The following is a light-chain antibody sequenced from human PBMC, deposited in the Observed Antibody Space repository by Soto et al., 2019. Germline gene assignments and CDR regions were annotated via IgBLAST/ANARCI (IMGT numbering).Light chain of an antibody. J-gene: IGLJ7*01. CDR3: ASWDDSLSETV. Sequence: QPVLTQPPSLSGTPGQRVTISCSGSNFNVKNNYVYWYQQFAGTAPKLLIYSNNRRPSGVPDRVSGSKSGSSASLAISGLRPEDEADYYCASWDDSLSETVFGGGTQLTVL. V-gene: IGLV1-47*01. CDR1: NFNVKNNY. CDR2: SNN.